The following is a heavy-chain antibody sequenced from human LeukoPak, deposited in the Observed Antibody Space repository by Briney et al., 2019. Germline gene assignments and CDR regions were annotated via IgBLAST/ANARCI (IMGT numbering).Heavy chain of an antibody. CDR2: IIPIFRRA. CDR3: ARLGEFGINSAMVLPD. J-gene: IGHJ4*02. V-gene: IGHV1-69*13. D-gene: IGHD3-16*01. CDR1: GGTFSSCG. Sequence: SVEVSCKVSGGTFSSCGFSWVRQAPGQGLEWMGGIIPIFRRANYAQKFQDRLTITADESTTEVYMELTRLKSDDTAIYYCARLGEFGINSAMVLPDWGQGSLVTVSS.